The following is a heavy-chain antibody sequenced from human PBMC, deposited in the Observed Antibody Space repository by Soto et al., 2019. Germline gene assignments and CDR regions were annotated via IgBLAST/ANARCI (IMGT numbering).Heavy chain of an antibody. CDR2: ISGRGDSA. Sequence: VQLLESGGGLVQPGGSLRLSCAASGFIFRDYAMNWVRQAPGKGLEWVSDISGRGDSARYADSVKGRFTIFRDNSRNTLYLQIHSLRVDDTAVYYCGKERPGSGWSVCNFWGQGTLVTVSS. CDR3: GKERPGSGWSVCNF. J-gene: IGHJ4*02. V-gene: IGHV3-23*01. D-gene: IGHD6-19*01. CDR1: GFIFRDYA.